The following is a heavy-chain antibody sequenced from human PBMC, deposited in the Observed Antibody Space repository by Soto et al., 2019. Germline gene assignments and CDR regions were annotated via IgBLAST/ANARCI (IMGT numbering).Heavy chain of an antibody. V-gene: IGHV3-23*01. D-gene: IGHD3-22*01. CDR3: AKARPSGGYYYVEAFDL. Sequence: PVGSLRLSCAVSGFVFSNYAMSWVRQAPGKGLEWVSVISGAGSSTYTAGFVRGRFTISRDNSKNMLFLQMKSLRAEDTAVYFCAKARPSGGYYYVEAFDLWGRGTMVTVSS. CDR2: ISGAGSST. J-gene: IGHJ3*01. CDR1: GFVFSNYA.